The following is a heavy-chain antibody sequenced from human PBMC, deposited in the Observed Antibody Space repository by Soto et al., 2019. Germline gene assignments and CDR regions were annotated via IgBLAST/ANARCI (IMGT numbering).Heavy chain of an antibody. D-gene: IGHD3-16*01. Sequence: QVQLQESGPGLVKPSQTLSLTCTVSGASISSGDYYWTWIRQPPGKGLEWVGYIYYSGTTYYNPSLKSRVSMSLDTSKNRFSLKLSSVSAADTGVYYCAFRFGTAWGQGTTVTVSS. CDR3: AFRFGTA. CDR2: IYYSGTT. J-gene: IGHJ6*02. CDR1: GASISSGDYY. V-gene: IGHV4-30-4*01.